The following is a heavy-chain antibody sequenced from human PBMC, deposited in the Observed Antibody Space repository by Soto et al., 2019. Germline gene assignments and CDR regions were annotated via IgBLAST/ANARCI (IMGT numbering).Heavy chain of an antibody. Sequence: QVYLVQSGPEVKKPGASVKVSCKASGYTFINYGVSWVRQATGQGLEWMGWISAYNGDKKYAQNVQGRVTLHTATSTSTAYMEMRTLRSDDTAAYYCARDGTHIPAVGAVWGQGTTVTVSS. J-gene: IGHJ6*02. CDR3: ARDGTHIPAVGAV. CDR1: GYTFINYG. CDR2: ISAYNGDK. V-gene: IGHV1-18*01. D-gene: IGHD6-13*01.